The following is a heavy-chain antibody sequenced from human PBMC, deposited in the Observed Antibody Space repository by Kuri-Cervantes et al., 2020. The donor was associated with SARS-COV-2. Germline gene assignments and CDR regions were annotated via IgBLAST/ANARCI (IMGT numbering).Heavy chain of an antibody. V-gene: IGHV4-34*01. CDR3: ARVSSARDV. CDR1: GGSFSGYY. CDR2: INHSGST. J-gene: IGHJ6*02. D-gene: IGHD6-25*01. Sequence: SETLSLTCAVYGGSFSGYYWSWIRQPPGKGLEWIGEINHSGSTNYNPSLKSRVTISVDTSKNQFSLNLSSVTAADTAVYYCARVSSARDVWGQGTTVTVSS.